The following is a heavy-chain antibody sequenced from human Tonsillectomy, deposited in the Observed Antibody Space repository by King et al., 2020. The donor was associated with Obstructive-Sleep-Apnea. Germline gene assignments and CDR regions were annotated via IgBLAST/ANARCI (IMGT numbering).Heavy chain of an antibody. V-gene: IGHV1-24*01. CDR2: FDPEDGET. CDR1: GYTLTELS. D-gene: IGHD2-15*01. Sequence: QLVQSGAEVKKPGASVKVSCKVSGYTLTELSMHWVRQAPGKRLEWMGGFDPEDGETIYAQKFQGRVTMTEDTSTDTAYMELSSLRSEDTAVYYGATGGVSGGSPYYYYGMDVWGQGTTVTVSS. CDR3: ATGGVSGGSPYYYYGMDV. J-gene: IGHJ6*02.